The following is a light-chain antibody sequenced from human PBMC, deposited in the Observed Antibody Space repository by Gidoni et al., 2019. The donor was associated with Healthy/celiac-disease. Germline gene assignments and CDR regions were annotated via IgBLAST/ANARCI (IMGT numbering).Light chain of an antibody. CDR3: QQSYSTPFT. V-gene: IGKV1-39*01. J-gene: IGKJ3*01. CDR1: QSISSY. CDR2: AAS. Sequence: DIQMIQSPSSLSASVGDRVTITCRASQSISSYLNWYQQKPGKAHKLLIYAASSLQSGVPSRFSGSGSGTDFTLTISSLQPEDFATYYCQQSYSTPFTFGPGTKVDIK.